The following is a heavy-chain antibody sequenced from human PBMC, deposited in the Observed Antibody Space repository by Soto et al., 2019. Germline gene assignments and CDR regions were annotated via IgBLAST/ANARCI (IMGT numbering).Heavy chain of an antibody. CDR1: GGSVSSNSAA. CDR3: ARYHRRTGAFDI. J-gene: IGHJ3*02. D-gene: IGHD1-1*01. Sequence: PSQTLSLTCAISGGSVSSNSAAWNWIRQSPSRGLEWLGRTYYRSKWYNDYAVSVKSRITINPDTSKNQFSLQLNSVTPEDTAVNYCARYHRRTGAFDIWGQGTMVTVSS. CDR2: TYYRSKWYN. V-gene: IGHV6-1*01.